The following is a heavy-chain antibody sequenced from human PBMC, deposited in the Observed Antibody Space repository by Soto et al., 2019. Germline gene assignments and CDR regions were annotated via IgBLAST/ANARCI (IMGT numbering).Heavy chain of an antibody. V-gene: IGHV3-23*01. Sequence: GGSLRLSCAAAGFPFRTHAMTRLRQTPAQGLEWIQTISGSGAATYYADSVRCRFTISRDNTENTLFLQMYSLKAEDSAMYFPTEGRGAAWANDFFNVWGKGTRVTVAS. CDR3: TEGRGAAWANDFFNV. CDR2: ISGSGAAT. CDR1: GFPFRTHA. J-gene: IGHJ3*01. D-gene: IGHD2-8*01.